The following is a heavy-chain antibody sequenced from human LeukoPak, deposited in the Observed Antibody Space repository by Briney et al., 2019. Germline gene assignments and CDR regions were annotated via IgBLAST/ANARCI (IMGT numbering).Heavy chain of an antibody. Sequence: ASVKVSCKASGYTFTSYDINWVRQATGQGLEWMGWMNPNSGNTGYAQKFQGRVTITRNTSISTAYMELRSLRSDDTAVYYCVRDPPIPGIAVADPFYYYYYGMDVWGQGTTVTVSS. J-gene: IGHJ6*02. CDR3: VRDPPIPGIAVADPFYYYYYGMDV. CDR2: MNPNSGNT. V-gene: IGHV1-8*03. D-gene: IGHD6-19*01. CDR1: GYTFTSYD.